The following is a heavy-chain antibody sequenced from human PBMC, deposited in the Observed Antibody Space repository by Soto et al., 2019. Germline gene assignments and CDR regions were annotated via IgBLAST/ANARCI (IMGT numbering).Heavy chain of an antibody. CDR1: GFTFSSYW. CDR3: ARLASAGRGWDV. D-gene: IGHD6-13*01. J-gene: IGHJ6*02. CDR2: IKQDGSEK. Sequence: EVQLVESGGGFVQPGGSLRLSCAASGFTFSSYWMSWVRQAPVKGLEWVGNIKQDGSEKNYVDFMEGRFTISRDNAENSLYLQMNSLRAEDTAVYYCARLASAGRGWDVWGQGTTVVVSS. V-gene: IGHV3-7*01.